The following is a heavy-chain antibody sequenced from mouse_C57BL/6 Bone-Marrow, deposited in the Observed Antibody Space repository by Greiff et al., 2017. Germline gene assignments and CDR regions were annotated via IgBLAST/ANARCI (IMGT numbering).Heavy chain of an antibody. J-gene: IGHJ2*01. CDR2: ISSGGSYT. Sequence: EVKLVESGGDLVKPGGSLKLSCAASGFTFSSYGMSWVRQTPDKRLEWVATISSGGSYTYYPDSVKGRFPISRDNAKNTLYLQMSSLKSEDTAMYYCARRGYYALYYFDYWGQGTTLTVSS. CDR3: ARRGYYALYYFDY. CDR1: GFTFSSYG. D-gene: IGHD2-3*01. V-gene: IGHV5-6*02.